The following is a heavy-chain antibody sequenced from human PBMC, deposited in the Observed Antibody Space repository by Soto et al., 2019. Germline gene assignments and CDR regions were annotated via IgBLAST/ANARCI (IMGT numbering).Heavy chain of an antibody. J-gene: IGHJ4*02. CDR3: ARDLSDNPIGVVVPYYDY. Sequence: SETLSLTCTVSGGSISSGGYYWSWIRQHPGKGLEWIGYIYYSGSTYYNPSLKSRVTISVDTSKNQFSLKLSSVTAADTAVYYCARDLSDNPIGVVVPYYDYWGQGTLVTVSS. CDR1: GGSISSGGYY. CDR2: IYYSGST. V-gene: IGHV4-31*03. D-gene: IGHD3-22*01.